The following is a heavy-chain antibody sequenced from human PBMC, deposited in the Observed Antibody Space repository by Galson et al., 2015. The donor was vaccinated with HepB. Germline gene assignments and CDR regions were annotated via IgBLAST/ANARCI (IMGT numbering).Heavy chain of an antibody. J-gene: IGHJ4*02. V-gene: IGHV3-23*01. D-gene: IGHD3-9*01. CDR3: AKGGLRYFDW. CDR2: ISSSGSST. CDR1: GFTFSSFA. Sequence: SLRLSCAASGFTFSSFAMSWVRQAPGKGLERVSVISSSGSSTYYADSVKGRFTISRDNSKNTLYLQMNSLRAEDTAVYYCAKGGLRYFDWLGQGTLVTVSS.